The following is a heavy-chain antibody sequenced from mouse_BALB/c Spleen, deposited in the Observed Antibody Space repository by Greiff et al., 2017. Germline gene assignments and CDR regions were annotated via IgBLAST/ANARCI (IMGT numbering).Heavy chain of an antibody. J-gene: IGHJ2*01. CDR2: ISYSGST. CDR3: ARYDYGSSRYYFDY. V-gene: IGHV3-8*02. Sequence: EVKLQESGPSLVKPSQTLSLTCSVTGDSITSGYWNWIRKFPGNKLEYMGYISYSGSTYYNPSLKSRISITRDTSKNQYYLQLNSVTTEDTATYYCARYDYGSSRYYFDYWGQGTTLTVSS. D-gene: IGHD1-1*01. CDR1: GDSITSGY.